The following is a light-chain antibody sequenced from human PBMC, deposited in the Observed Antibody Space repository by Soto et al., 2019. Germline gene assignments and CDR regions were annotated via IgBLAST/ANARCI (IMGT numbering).Light chain of an antibody. CDR1: QSLSVSY. CDR2: STS. CDR3: HQFGDSPQT. J-gene: IGKJ1*01. V-gene: IGKV3-20*01. Sequence: IVLTQSPGTLSLSPGDRATLSCRASQSLSVSYIAWYQQKPGQAPRLLIYSTSTRAAGIPDRFTGRGSGTHFTLAISRLEPEDLAVYYCHQFGDSPQTFGQGTTVEV.